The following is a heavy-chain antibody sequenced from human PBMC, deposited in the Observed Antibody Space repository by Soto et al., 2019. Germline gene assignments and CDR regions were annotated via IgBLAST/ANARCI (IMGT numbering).Heavy chain of an antibody. CDR3: ASKVVVAATRGCSHP. D-gene: IGHD2-15*01. CDR2: INHSGST. CDR1: GGSFSGYY. V-gene: IGHV4-34*01. J-gene: IGHJ5*02. Sequence: PSETLSLTCAVYGGSFSGYYWSWIRQPPGKGLEGIGEINHSGSTNYNPSLKSRVTISVDTSKNQFSLKLSSVTAADTAVYYCASKVVVAATRGCSHPRRQGTLVTVSS.